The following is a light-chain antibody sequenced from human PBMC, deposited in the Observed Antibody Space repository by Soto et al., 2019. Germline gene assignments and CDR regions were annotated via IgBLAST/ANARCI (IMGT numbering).Light chain of an antibody. J-gene: IGKJ4*01. CDR1: QSIRSNY. CDR3: QQYGSSPLT. CDR2: GAS. Sequence: EIVLTQSPGTLSLSPGERATLSCRASQSIRSNYVAWYQQKPGQGPRLLIYGASSRATGIPDRFSGSGSGTDFTLTISRLEPEDFAVYYCQQYGSSPLTFGGGTKVDIK. V-gene: IGKV3-20*01.